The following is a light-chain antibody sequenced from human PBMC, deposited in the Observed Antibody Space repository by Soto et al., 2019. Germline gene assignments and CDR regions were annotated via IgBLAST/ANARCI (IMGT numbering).Light chain of an antibody. CDR2: SNN. V-gene: IGLV1-44*01. Sequence: VTISCSGSSSNIGSNTVNWYQQLPGTAPKLLIYSNNQRPSGVPDRFSGSKSGTSASLAISGLQSEDEADYYCAAWDDSLNGPYDFGTGTKVTVL. CDR1: SSNIGSNT. CDR3: AAWDDSLNGPYD. J-gene: IGLJ1*01.